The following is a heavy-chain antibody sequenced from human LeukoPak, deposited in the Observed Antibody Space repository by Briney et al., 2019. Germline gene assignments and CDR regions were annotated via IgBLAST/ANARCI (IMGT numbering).Heavy chain of an antibody. D-gene: IGHD3-22*01. J-gene: IGHJ4*02. CDR3: ARHYDSSGYSLTAFDY. CDR2: IFPIFGTA. V-gene: IGHV1-69*05. Sequence: SVKVSCKASGGTFSSYAISWVRQAPGQGLEWMGGIFPIFGTANYAQKFQGRVTITTDESTSTAYMELSSLRSEDTAVYYCARHYDSSGYSLTAFDYWGQGTLVTVSS. CDR1: GGTFSSYA.